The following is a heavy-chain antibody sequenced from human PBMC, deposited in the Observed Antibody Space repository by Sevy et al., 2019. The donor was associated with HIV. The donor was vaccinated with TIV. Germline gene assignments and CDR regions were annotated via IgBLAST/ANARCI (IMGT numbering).Heavy chain of an antibody. D-gene: IGHD4-17*01. CDR1: GFTFSSYG. CDR3: AKDITVTTTRGYYYYGMDV. CDR2: ISYDGSNK. V-gene: IGHV3-30*18. J-gene: IGHJ6*02. Sequence: GGSLRLSCAASGFTFSSYGMHWVRQAPGKGLEWVAVISYDGSNKYYADSVKGRFTIPRDNSKNTLYLQMNSLRAEDTAVYYCAKDITVTTTRGYYYYGMDVWGQGTTVTVSS.